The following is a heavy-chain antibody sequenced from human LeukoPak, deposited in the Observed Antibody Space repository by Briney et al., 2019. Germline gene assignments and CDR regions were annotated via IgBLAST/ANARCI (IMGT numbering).Heavy chain of an antibody. J-gene: IGHJ4*02. CDR3: ARDVHYDSSGSFDY. CDR1: GFTFSSYA. CDR2: ISYDGSNK. V-gene: IGHV3-30*04. Sequence: PGGSLRLSCAASGFTFSSYAMHWVRQAPGKGLEWVAVISYDGSNKYYADSVKGRFTISRDNSKNTLYLQMNSLRAEDTAVYYCARDVHYDSSGSFDYWGQGTLVSVSS. D-gene: IGHD3-22*01.